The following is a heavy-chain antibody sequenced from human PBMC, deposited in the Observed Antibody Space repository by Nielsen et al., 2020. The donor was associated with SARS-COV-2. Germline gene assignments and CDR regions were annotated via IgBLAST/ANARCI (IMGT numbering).Heavy chain of an antibody. D-gene: IGHD6-19*01. CDR1: GFTFTSYA. V-gene: IGHV1-3*01. CDR2: INAGNGNT. J-gene: IGHJ4*02. CDR3: SAVAGSPQFSY. Sequence: ASGFTFTSYAMHWVRQAPGQRLEWMGWINAGNGNTKYSQKFQGRVTITRDTSASTAYMELSSLRSEDTAVYYCSAVAGSPQFSYWGQGTLVTVSS.